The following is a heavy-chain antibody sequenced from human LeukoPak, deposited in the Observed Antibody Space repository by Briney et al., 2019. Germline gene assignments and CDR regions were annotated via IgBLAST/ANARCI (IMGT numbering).Heavy chain of an antibody. CDR3: ARVPPYGSGSSPYDY. J-gene: IGHJ4*02. V-gene: IGHV1-3*01. D-gene: IGHD3-10*01. CDR1: GYTFTSYA. CDR2: INAGNGNT. Sequence: ASVKVSCKASGYTFTSYAMHWVRQAPGQRLEWMGWINAGNGNTKYSQKFQGRVTITRDISASTAYMELSSLRSEDTAVYYCARVPPYGSGSSPYDYWGQGTLVTVSS.